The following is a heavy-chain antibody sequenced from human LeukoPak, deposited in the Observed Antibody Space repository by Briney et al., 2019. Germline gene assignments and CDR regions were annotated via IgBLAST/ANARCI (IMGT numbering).Heavy chain of an antibody. CDR1: GFIFSSHE. J-gene: IGHJ4*02. V-gene: IGHV3-48*03. CDR2: ISGDGTTI. D-gene: IGHD3-22*01. Sequence: GGSLRLSCEASGFIFSSHEMNWVRQSPGKGLEWLAYISGDGTTIYYEDSVKGRFTISRDNAKKSLSLQMNSLRVEDTAVYYCVRRESSGFFYYFDHWGQGVLVAVSS. CDR3: VRRESSGFFYYFDH.